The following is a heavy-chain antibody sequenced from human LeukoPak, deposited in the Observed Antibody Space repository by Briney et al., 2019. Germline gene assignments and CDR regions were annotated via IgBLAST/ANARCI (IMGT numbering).Heavy chain of an antibody. CDR1: GFTFSDYY. CDR3: ARVTLTSANFDY. J-gene: IGHJ4*02. V-gene: IGHV3-11*01. Sequence: GGSLRLSCAASGFTFSDYYMSRIRQAPGKGLEWVSYISSSGSTIYYADSVKGRFTISRDNAKNSLYLQMNSLRAEDTAMYYCARVTLTSANFDYWGQGTLVTVSS. CDR2: ISSSGSTI.